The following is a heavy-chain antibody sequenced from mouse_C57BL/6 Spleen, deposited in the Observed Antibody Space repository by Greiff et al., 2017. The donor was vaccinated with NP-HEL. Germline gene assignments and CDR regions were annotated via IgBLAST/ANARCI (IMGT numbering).Heavy chain of an antibody. CDR2: IDPSDSYT. CDR3: ARGLLRDAMDY. D-gene: IGHD1-1*01. J-gene: IGHJ4*01. CDR1: GYTFTSYW. Sequence: VQLQQPGAELVKPGASVKLSCKASGYTFTSYWMQWVKQRPGQGLEWIGEIDPSDSYTNYNQKFKGKATLTVDTSSSTAYMQLSSLTSEDSAVYYCARGLLRDAMDYWGQGTSVTVSS. V-gene: IGHV1-50*01.